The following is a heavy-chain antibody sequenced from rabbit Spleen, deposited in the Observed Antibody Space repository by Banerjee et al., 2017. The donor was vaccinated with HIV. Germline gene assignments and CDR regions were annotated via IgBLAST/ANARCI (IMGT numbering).Heavy chain of an antibody. J-gene: IGHJ6*01. CDR3: ARDTSTSFSTYGMDL. V-gene: IGHV1S40*01. D-gene: IGHD1-1*01. CDR2: IYAGSSGNT. CDR1: GVSFSGNSY. Sequence: QSLEESGGDLVKPGASLTLTCRASGVSFSGNSYMCWVRQAPGKGLEWIACIYAGSSGNTYSAIWAKGRFTISKTSSTTVTLQMTSLTAADTATYFCARDTSTSFSTYGMDLWGQGTLVTVS.